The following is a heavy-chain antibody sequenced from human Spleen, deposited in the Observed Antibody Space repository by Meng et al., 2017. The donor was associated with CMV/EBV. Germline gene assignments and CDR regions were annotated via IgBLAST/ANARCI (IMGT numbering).Heavy chain of an antibody. CDR1: GFTFSSYA. Sequence: GESLKISCAASGFTFSSYAMHWVRQAPGKGLEWVMLISHDGSKKHYADSVKGRFTISRDISKDLLYLEMHSLRAEDTAVYYCAKDHVAVTGIGPLFDSWGQGTLVTVSS. CDR3: AKDHVAVTGIGPLFDS. CDR2: ISHDGSKK. J-gene: IGHJ4*02. V-gene: IGHV3-30-3*01. D-gene: IGHD6-19*01.